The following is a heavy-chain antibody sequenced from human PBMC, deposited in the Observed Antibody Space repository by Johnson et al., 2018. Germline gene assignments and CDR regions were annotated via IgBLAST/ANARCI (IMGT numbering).Heavy chain of an antibody. CDR3: ARDQLRAGVAFDI. Sequence: VQLVESGGGFVQPGGSLRLSCAASGFTFSDHYMDWVRQAPGKGLEWVGRTRNKANSYTTEYAASVKGRFTISRDDSKNSLYLQMNSLKTEDTAVYYCARDQLRAGVAFDIWGQGTMVTVSS. V-gene: IGHV3-72*01. CDR1: GFTFSDHY. J-gene: IGHJ3*02. D-gene: IGHD2-8*01. CDR2: TRNKANSYTT.